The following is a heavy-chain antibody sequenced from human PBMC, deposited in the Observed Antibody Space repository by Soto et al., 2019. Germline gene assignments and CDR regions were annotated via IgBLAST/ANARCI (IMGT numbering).Heavy chain of an antibody. CDR3: ARRLKVDSGSWPYQAAFAV. Sequence: PGESLKISCKGSGYIFTSYRISCLRQMPGKGLEWMGRIDPSDSYTNYSPSFQGHVTISGDKSISTAYLQWSSLKASDSAMYYWARRLKVDSGSWPYQAAFAVWARGTTVPVSA. CDR1: GYIFTSYR. J-gene: IGHJ6*01. D-gene: IGHD2-2*01. V-gene: IGHV5-10-1*01. CDR2: IDPSDSYT.